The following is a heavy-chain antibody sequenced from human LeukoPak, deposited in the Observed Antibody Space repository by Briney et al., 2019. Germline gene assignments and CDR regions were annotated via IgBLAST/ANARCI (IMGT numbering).Heavy chain of an antibody. CDR2: INPSGGST. Sequence: ASVKVSCKASGYTFTDSDYHMHWVRQAPGQGLEWMGIINPSGGSTSYAQKFQGRVTMTRDTSTSTVYMELSSLRSEDTAVYYCAREPETAMVTGDYWGQGTLVTVSS. V-gene: IGHV1-46*01. D-gene: IGHD5-18*01. CDR1: GYTFTDSDYH. CDR3: AREPETAMVTGDY. J-gene: IGHJ4*02.